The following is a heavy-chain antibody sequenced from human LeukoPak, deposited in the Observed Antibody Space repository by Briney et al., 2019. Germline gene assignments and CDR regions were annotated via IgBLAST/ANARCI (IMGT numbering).Heavy chain of an antibody. CDR3: AKGGVWDRDYYYYMDV. CDR2: IRYDGSNK. J-gene: IGHJ6*03. CDR1: GFTFSSYG. V-gene: IGHV3-30*02. Sequence: GGSLRLSCAASGFTFSSYGMHWVRQAPGKGLEWVAFIRYDGSNKYYADSVKGRFTISRDNSKNTLYPQMNSLRAEDTAVYYCAKGGVWDRDYYYYMDVWGKGTTVTISS. D-gene: IGHD3-10*01.